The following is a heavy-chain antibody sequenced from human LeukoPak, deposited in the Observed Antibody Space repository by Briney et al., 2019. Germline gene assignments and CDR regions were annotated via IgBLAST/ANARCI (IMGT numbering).Heavy chain of an antibody. J-gene: IGHJ4*02. CDR3: ARDMKRMVTQYYFGY. Sequence: ASVKVSCKASGYTFTSYYMHWVRQAPGQGLEWMGIINPSGGSTSYAQKFQGRVTMTRDTSTSTVYMELSSLRSEDTAVYYCARDMKRMVTQYYFGYWGQGTLVTVSS. D-gene: IGHD2-21*02. CDR1: GYTFTSYY. V-gene: IGHV1-46*03. CDR2: INPSGGST.